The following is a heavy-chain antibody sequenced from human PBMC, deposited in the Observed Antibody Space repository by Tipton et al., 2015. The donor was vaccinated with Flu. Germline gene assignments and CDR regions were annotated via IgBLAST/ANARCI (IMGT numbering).Heavy chain of an antibody. J-gene: IGHJ4*02. V-gene: IGHV4-38-2*01. CDR2: FYPSGTS. D-gene: IGHD2-21*01. CDR1: TFSVSGIVY. CDR3: ARLEGAFEGGHCVGSNCWVNF. Sequence: TLSLTCSVSTFSVSGIVYWGWIRQPPGKGLEWLGSFYPSGTSYYNPSLKSRVTISLDTSKGHSSLNLRSVTAGDTAVYYCARLEGAFEGGHCVGSNCWVNFWGQGILVTVSS.